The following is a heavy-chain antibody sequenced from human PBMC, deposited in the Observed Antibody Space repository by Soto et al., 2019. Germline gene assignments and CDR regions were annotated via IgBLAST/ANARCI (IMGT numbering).Heavy chain of an antibody. J-gene: IGHJ4*02. Sequence: PGGSLRLSCAASGFPFSSYAMNWVRQAPGKGLEWVSGISGSGGTRNYADPVKGRFTISRDNSKNTLYLQMHSLRAEDTAVYYCAKGPHDYGDFYFDYWGQGTLVTVSS. CDR1: GFPFSSYA. D-gene: IGHD4-17*01. CDR2: ISGSGGTR. CDR3: AKGPHDYGDFYFDY. V-gene: IGHV3-23*01.